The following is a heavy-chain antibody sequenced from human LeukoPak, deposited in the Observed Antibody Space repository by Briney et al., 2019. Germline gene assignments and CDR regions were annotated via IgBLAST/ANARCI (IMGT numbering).Heavy chain of an antibody. CDR1: GFTFSSYW. D-gene: IGHD2-15*01. J-gene: IGHJ4*02. CDR3: ARDYRGYRAPYYFDY. CDR2: IKQDGSEK. V-gene: IGHV3-7*01. Sequence: GGSLRLSCAASGFTFSSYWMSWVRQAPGKGLEWVANIKQDGSEKYYVDSVKGRFTISRDNAKNSLYLQMNSLRAEDRAVYYCARDYRGYRAPYYFDYWGQGTLVTVSS.